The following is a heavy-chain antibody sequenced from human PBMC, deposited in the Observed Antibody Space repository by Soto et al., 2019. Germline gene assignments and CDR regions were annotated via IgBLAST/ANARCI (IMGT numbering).Heavy chain of an antibody. CDR2: ISVSGGST. CDR3: AKDGYSITRNKPLDY. Sequence: GGSLRLSCAASRLTFSSYAMCWVRQAPGKGLERVSSISVSGGSTYYADSVKGRFTISRDNSKNTLYLQMDSLRAEDTAVYYCAKDGYSITRNKPLDYWGQGTLVTVSS. CDR1: RLTFSSYA. J-gene: IGHJ4*02. V-gene: IGHV3-23*01. D-gene: IGHD2-2*01.